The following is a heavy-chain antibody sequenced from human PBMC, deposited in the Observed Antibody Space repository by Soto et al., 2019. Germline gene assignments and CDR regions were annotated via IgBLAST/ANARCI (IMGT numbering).Heavy chain of an antibody. Sequence: QVQLQESGPGLVKPSQTLSLTCTVSGGSISSGGYYWSWIRQHPGKGLEWIGYIYYSGSTYYNPSLKSRVTISVDTSKYQFSLKLSSLTAADTAVYYCAREGGSGSYYPENWFDPWGQGTLVTVSS. J-gene: IGHJ5*02. CDR2: IYYSGST. V-gene: IGHV4-31*03. D-gene: IGHD3-10*01. CDR1: GGSISSGGYY. CDR3: AREGGSGSYYPENWFDP.